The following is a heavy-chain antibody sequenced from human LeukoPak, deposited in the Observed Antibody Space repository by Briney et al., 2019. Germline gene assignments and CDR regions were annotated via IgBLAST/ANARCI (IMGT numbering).Heavy chain of an antibody. J-gene: IGHJ3*02. CDR3: ARGYQYYDFWSGSYSDTFDI. CDR1: GGSISSHY. V-gene: IGHV4-4*07. Sequence: SDTLSLTCTVSGGSISSHYWNWIRQPAGKGLEWIARIYTSDSANYNPSLRSRVTTSLDTSKHQFSLNLTAVTAADTAVYYCARGYQYYDFWSGSYSDTFDIWGQGTMVTVSS. CDR2: IYTSDSA. D-gene: IGHD3-3*01.